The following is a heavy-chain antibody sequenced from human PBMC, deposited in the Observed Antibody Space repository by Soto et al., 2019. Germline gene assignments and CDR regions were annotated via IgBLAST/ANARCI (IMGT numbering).Heavy chain of an antibody. V-gene: IGHV1-69*13. CDR2: IIPIFGTA. CDR1: GGTFSSYA. J-gene: IGHJ3*02. D-gene: IGHD3-10*01. CDR3: ARGRDYYGSGRGVAIRSDI. Sequence: EASVKVSCKASGGTFSSYAISWVRQAPGQGLEWMGGIIPIFGTANYAQKFQGRVTITADESTSTAYMELSSLRSEDTAVYYCARGRDYYGSGRGVAIRSDIWGQGTMVTVSS.